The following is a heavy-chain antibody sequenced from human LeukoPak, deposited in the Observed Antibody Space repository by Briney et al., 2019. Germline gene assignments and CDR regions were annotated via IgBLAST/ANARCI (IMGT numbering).Heavy chain of an antibody. CDR2: IYSGDTT. CDR3: ARGNDYIWGSYLAY. V-gene: IGHV3-53*01. D-gene: IGHD3-16*01. CDR1: GLTFSNYA. Sequence: GGSLRLSCAASGLTFSNYAMNWVRQAPGKGLEWVSVIYSGDTTYYADSVKGRFTISRDNSRNTLYLQMNSLRAEDTAVYYCARGNDYIWGSYLAYWGQGTLVTVSS. J-gene: IGHJ4*02.